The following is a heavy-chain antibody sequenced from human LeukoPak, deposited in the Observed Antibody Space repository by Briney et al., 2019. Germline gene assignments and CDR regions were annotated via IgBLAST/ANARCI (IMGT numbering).Heavy chain of an antibody. CDR1: GSTFNDAW. J-gene: IGHJ4*02. CDR2: ISSSSSYI. Sequence: PGGSLRLSCAASGSTFNDAWMNWVRQAPGKGLEWVSSISSSSSYIYYADSVKGRFTISRDNSKNTLYLQMNSLRAEDTAVYYCAKDIGYCSGGSCYYFDYWGQGTLVTVSS. CDR3: AKDIGYCSGGSCYYFDY. V-gene: IGHV3-21*04. D-gene: IGHD2-15*01.